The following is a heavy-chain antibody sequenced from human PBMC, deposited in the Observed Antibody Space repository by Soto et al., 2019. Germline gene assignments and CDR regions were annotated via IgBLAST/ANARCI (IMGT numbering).Heavy chain of an antibody. CDR2: IKQDGSEK. D-gene: IGHD3-3*01. CDR3: ARDLDLRDFWSGHFGGVWFDP. J-gene: IGHJ5*02. V-gene: IGHV3-7*01. Sequence: PLRLSCGASGFTISSYWMSWVRQAPGKGLEWVANIKQDGSEKYYVDSVKGRFTISRDNAKNSLYLQMNSLRAEDTAVYYCARDLDLRDFWSGHFGGVWFDPSGQGTLVTVSS. CDR1: GFTISSYW.